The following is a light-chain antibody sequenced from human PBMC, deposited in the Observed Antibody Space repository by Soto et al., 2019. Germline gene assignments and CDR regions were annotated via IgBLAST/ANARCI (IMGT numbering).Light chain of an antibody. CDR3: SSYAGSNNFVV. Sequence: QSALTQPASVSGSPGQSITISCTGTSSDVGDYNYVSWYQQHPGKAPKLMIYEVSKRPSGVPDRFSGSKSGNTASLTVSGLQAEDEADYYCSSYAGSNNFVVFGGGTQLTVL. CDR2: EVS. J-gene: IGLJ2*01. V-gene: IGLV2-8*01. CDR1: SSDVGDYNY.